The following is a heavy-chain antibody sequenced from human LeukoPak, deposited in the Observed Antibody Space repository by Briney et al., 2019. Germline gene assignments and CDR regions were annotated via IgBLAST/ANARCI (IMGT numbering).Heavy chain of an antibody. V-gene: IGHV1-2*02. J-gene: IGHJ5*02. Sequence: ASVKVSCKASGYTFTGYYMHWVRQAPGQGLEWMGWINPNSGGTNYAQKFQGRVTMTRDTSISTAYMEPSRLRPADTAVYYCARAVVVTAIRYWFDPWGQGTLVTVSS. CDR1: GYTFTGYY. CDR3: ARAVVVTAIRYWFDP. CDR2: INPNSGGT. D-gene: IGHD2-21*02.